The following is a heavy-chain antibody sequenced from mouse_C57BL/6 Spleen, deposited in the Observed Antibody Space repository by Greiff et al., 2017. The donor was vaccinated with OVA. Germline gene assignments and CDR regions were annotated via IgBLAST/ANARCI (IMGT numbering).Heavy chain of an antibody. Sequence: QVQLQQPGAELVMPGASVKLSCKASGYTFTSYWMHWVKQRPGQGLEWIGEIDPSDIYTNYNQKFKGKSTLTVDKSSSTAYMQLSSLTSEDSAVYYCARAHYYGSSYDFDYWGQGTTLTVSS. CDR3: ARAHYYGSSYDFDY. CDR1: GYTFTSYW. V-gene: IGHV1-69*01. D-gene: IGHD1-1*01. CDR2: IDPSDIYT. J-gene: IGHJ2*01.